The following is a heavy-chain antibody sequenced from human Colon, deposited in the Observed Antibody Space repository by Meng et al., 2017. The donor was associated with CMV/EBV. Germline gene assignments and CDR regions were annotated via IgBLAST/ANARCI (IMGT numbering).Heavy chain of an antibody. D-gene: IGHD3-3*01. J-gene: IGHJ4*02. CDR2: INPSNGAT. V-gene: IGHV1-46*01. CDR3: ARDRETSYDFWSGYRFDY. CDR1: AFTRYY. Sequence: AFTRYYLNWLRQAPGQGHEWMAIINPSNGATAYAQKFQGRVTLTTDTSTGTVYMEMRSLEPVDTAVYYCARDRETSYDFWSGYRFDYWGQGALVTVSS.